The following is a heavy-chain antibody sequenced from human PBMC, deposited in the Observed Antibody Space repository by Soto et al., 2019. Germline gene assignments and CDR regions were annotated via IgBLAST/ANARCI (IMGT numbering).Heavy chain of an antibody. Sequence: ALRLSCAASGFTFSSYGMHWVRQAPGKGLEWVAVIWYDGSNKYYADSVKGRFTISRDNSKNTLYPQMNSLRAEDTAVYYCARADSRCFDWSSTFYGMDVWGQGTTVTVSS. V-gene: IGHV3-33*01. CDR1: GFTFSSYG. CDR2: IWYDGSNK. J-gene: IGHJ6*02. D-gene: IGHD3-9*01. CDR3: ARADSRCFDWSSTFYGMDV.